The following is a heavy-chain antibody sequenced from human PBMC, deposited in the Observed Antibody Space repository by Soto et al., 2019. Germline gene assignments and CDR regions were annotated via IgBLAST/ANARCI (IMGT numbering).Heavy chain of an antibody. CDR2: IYYSGST. D-gene: IGHD3-22*01. CDR1: GGSISSGDYY. CDR3: ARVSYYDSSGPDPYYYYGMDV. V-gene: IGHV4-30-4*01. Sequence: SETLCLTWTVSGGSISSGDYYWSRNRQPPGKGLEWIGYIYYSGSTYYNPSLKSRVTISVDTSKNQFSLKLSSVTAADTAVYYCARVSYYDSSGPDPYYYYGMDVWGQGTTVTVSS. J-gene: IGHJ6*02.